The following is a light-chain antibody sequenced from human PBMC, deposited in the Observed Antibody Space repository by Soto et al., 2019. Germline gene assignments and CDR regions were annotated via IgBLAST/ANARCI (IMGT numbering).Light chain of an antibody. CDR2: AAS. V-gene: IGKV3-20*01. Sequence: EIVLTQSPGTLSLSPGDRATLSCRASQSVSSSYLAWYQQKPGQAPRLLLYAASSRATGIPDRFSGTGSCREFTLTISSLKSEDYLVYYCQQYKSWPPITCGQGTRLDIK. CDR1: QSVSSSY. CDR3: QQYKSWPPIT. J-gene: IGKJ5*01.